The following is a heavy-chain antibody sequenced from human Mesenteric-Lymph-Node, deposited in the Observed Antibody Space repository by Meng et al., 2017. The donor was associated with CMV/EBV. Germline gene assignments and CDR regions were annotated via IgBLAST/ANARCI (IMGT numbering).Heavy chain of an antibody. CDR3: AQVATGAFDI. CDR1: GFTFSSYS. D-gene: IGHD7-27*01. Sequence: GESLKISCAASGFTFSSYSMNWVRQAPGKGLEWVSSISSSSSYIYYADSVKGRFTISRDNAKKSLYLQMNSLRAEDTAVYYCAQVATGAFDIWGQGTMVTVSS. CDR2: ISSSSSYI. V-gene: IGHV3-21*01. J-gene: IGHJ3*02.